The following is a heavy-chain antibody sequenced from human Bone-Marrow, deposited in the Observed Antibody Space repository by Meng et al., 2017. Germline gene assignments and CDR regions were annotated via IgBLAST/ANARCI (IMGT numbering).Heavy chain of an antibody. Sequence: QVQLQQGGAGRLKPSETLSLTCAVYGGSFSGYYWSWIRQPPGKGLEWIGEINHSGSTNYNPSLKSRVTISVDTSKNQFSLKLSSVTAADTAVYYCARAYYGSGSYYQNWGQGTLVTVSS. CDR1: GGSFSGYY. V-gene: IGHV4-34*01. CDR2: INHSGST. D-gene: IGHD3-10*01. CDR3: ARAYYGSGSYYQN. J-gene: IGHJ4*02.